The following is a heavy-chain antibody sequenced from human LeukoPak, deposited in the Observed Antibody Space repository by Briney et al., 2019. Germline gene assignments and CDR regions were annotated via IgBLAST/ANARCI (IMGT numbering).Heavy chain of an antibody. CDR2: ISNSGNFI. CDR1: GFTFSGDN. J-gene: IGHJ3*02. CDR3: TRDRALSIRAYDI. D-gene: IGHD3-10*01. V-gene: IGHV3-21*01. Sequence: GGSLRLSCAASGFTFSGDNMNWVRQAPGKGLGWVSFISNSGNFIKYADSVKGRFTISRDNAKNSLYLQMNSLRAEDTAMYYCTRDRALSIRAYDIWGQGTLVTVSS.